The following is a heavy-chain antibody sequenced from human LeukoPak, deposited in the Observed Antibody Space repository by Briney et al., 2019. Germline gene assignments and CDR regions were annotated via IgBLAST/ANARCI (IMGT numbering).Heavy chain of an antibody. CDR2: INGGGSTT. Sequence: PGGSLRLSCAASGFSFSSYWTHWVRQAPGEGLVWVSHINGGGSTTRYADSVKGRLTISRDNAKNTLYLQTNSLRAEDTAVYYCARGGGHSYDYHHYWGQGTLVTVSS. V-gene: IGHV3-74*01. J-gene: IGHJ4*02. CDR1: GFSFSSYW. D-gene: IGHD3-16*01. CDR3: ARGGGHSYDYHHY.